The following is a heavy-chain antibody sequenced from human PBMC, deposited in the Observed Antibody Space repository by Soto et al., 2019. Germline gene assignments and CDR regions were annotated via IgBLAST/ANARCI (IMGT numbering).Heavy chain of an antibody. CDR3: ARAGNQYGVDV. V-gene: IGHV4-4*07. Sequence: QVQLQESGPGLVKPSEPLSLTCTVSGGSISSYYWSWIRQSAGKGLEWLGRFYTTGTPNYNPSLKSRLSMSTDTSKNELSLRLTSVTAADTGVYYCARAGNQYGVDVWGQGTTVTVSS. D-gene: IGHD3-10*01. J-gene: IGHJ6*02. CDR1: GGSISSYY. CDR2: FYTTGTP.